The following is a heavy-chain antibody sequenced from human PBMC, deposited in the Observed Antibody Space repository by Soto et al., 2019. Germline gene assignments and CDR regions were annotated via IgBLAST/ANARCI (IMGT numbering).Heavy chain of an antibody. CDR3: STRSSISGDLVDY. Sequence: PSETLSLTCSVSGVSISSYYWSWIRQPPGKGLELIGYISYIGSPNYNPSLKSRVTISVDTSKNQFSLNLNSVTAADTAVYFCSTRSSISGDLVDYWGQGTLVTVSS. CDR1: GVSISSYY. V-gene: IGHV4-59*01. CDR2: ISYIGSP. D-gene: IGHD4-17*01. J-gene: IGHJ4*02.